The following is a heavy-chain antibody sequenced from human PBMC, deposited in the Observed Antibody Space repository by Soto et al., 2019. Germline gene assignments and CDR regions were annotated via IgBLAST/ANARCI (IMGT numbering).Heavy chain of an antibody. CDR2: MNPNSGNT. J-gene: IGHJ5*02. CDR3: AREGIVSYDFWSGYYRFWFDP. V-gene: IGHV1-8*01. D-gene: IGHD3-3*01. Sequence: ASVKVSCKASGYTFTSYDINWVRQATGQGLEWMGWMNPNSGNTGYAQKFQGRVTMTRDTSTSTVYMELSSLRSEDTAVYYCAREGIVSYDFWSGYYRFWFDPWGQGTLVTVSS. CDR1: GYTFTSYD.